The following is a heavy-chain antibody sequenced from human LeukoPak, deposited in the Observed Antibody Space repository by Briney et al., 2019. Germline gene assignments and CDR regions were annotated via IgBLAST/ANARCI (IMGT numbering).Heavy chain of an antibody. CDR1: GFSFMNAW. J-gene: IGHJ4*02. Sequence: GGSLRLSCAASGFSFMNAWMIWVRQAPGKGLEWVGRIKSNADGGTPDYAAPARGRFTISRDDSKDTLYLQMNSLKTEDTAVYYCTTFYHEYSPYWGRGTLVTVSS. V-gene: IGHV3-15*01. D-gene: IGHD2/OR15-2a*01. CDR3: TTFYHEYSPY. CDR2: IKSNADGGTP.